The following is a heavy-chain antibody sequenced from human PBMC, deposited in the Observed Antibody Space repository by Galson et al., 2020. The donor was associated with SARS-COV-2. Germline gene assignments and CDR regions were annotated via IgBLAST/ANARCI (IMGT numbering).Heavy chain of an antibody. J-gene: IGHJ4*02. CDR3: AKGAHDYGDYSSDY. V-gene: IGHV3-9*01. CDR1: GFTFDDYA. CDR2: ISWNSGSI. D-gene: IGHD4-17*01. Sequence: GGSLRLSCAASGFTFDDYAMHWVRQAPGKGLEWVSGISWNSGSIGYADSVKGRFTISRDNAKNSLYLQMNSLRAEDTALYYCAKGAHDYGDYSSDYWGQGTLVTVSS.